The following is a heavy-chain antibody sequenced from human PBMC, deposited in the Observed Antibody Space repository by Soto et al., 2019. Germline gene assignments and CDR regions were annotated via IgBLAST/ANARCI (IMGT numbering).Heavy chain of an antibody. CDR2: INQDGSEK. V-gene: IGHV3-7*04. J-gene: IGHJ4*02. Sequence: PGGSLRLSFAASGFTFSSYWMSWVRQAPGKGLEWVANINQDGSEKYYVDSVKVRFTISRDNDKNSLYLQMNSLRAEDTAVYYCARATDTGIAADGKIPCXWGQGTLVTVSX. CDR1: GFTFSSYW. D-gene: IGHD6-13*01. CDR3: ARATDTGIAADGKIPCX.